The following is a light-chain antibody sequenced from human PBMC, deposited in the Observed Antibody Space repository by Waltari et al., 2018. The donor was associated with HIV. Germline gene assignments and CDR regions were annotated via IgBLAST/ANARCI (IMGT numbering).Light chain of an antibody. CDR1: SSNIGSNY. J-gene: IGLJ2*01. V-gene: IGLV1-47*01. CDR2: RNN. CDR3: ATWDDTLSGHVV. Sequence: QSVLTQPPSASGTPGQRITISCSGSSSNIGSNYVYWYQQLPGTAPKLLIHRNNQRPSGVPDRFSGSKSGTSASLAISGLRSEDEADYYCATWDDTLSGHVVFGGGTKLNVL.